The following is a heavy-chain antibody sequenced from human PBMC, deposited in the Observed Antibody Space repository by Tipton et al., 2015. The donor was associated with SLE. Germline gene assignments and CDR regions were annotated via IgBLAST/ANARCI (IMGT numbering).Heavy chain of an antibody. D-gene: IGHD3-3*01. CDR3: AKLGLGVVIDY. CDR1: GFAFSSYA. CDR2: IYSAGTTT. Sequence: SLRLSCAASGFAFSSYAMSWVRQAPGKGLEWVSFIYSAGTTTYYADSVKGRFTISRDNSKNTLYLQMNSLRDEDTAVYYRAKLGLGVVIDYWGQGTLVTVSS. J-gene: IGHJ4*02. V-gene: IGHV3-23*03.